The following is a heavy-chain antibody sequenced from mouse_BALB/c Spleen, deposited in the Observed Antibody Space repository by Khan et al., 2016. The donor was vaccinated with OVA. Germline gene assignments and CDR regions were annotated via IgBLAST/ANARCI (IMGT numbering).Heavy chain of an antibody. CDR2: IDPYNGGT. Sequence: VQLQESGPELVKPGASVKLSCKASGYSFTDYNMFWVKQSHGKSLEWIGYIDPYNGGTSYNQKFKGKAILTVDKSSSTAFMHLNSLTSEDSAVFYSAGTDCSGSSYYFDYWGQGTTLTVSS. CDR3: AGTDCSGSSYYFDY. CDR1: GYSFTDYN. D-gene: IGHD1-1*01. V-gene: IGHV1S135*01. J-gene: IGHJ2*01.